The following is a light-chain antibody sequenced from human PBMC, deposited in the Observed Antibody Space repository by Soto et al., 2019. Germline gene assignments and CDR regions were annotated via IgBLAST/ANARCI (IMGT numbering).Light chain of an antibody. V-gene: IGLV1-40*01. CDR2: GNS. CDR3: QSYDSSLSGYV. CDR1: SSNIGAGYD. J-gene: IGLJ1*01. Sequence: QSVLTPPPSVSGAPGQRVTISCTGSSSNIGAGYDVHWYQQLPGTAPKLLIYGNSNRPSGVPDRFSGSKSGTSASLAINGLQAEDEADYYCQSYDSSLSGYVFGTGTKVTVL.